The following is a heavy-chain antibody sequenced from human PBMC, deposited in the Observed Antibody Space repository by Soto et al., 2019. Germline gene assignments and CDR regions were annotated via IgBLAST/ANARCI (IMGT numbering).Heavy chain of an antibody. CDR3: ARSAYSSSWYSALDY. D-gene: IGHD6-13*01. J-gene: IGHJ4*02. V-gene: IGHV2-5*02. CDR1: GFSLSTSGVG. Sequence: SGPTRVNPTQTLTLTCTFSGFSLSTSGVGVGWIRQPPGKALEWLALIYWDDDKRYSPSLKSRLTITKDTSKNQVVLTMTNVDPVDTGTYYCARSAYSSSWYSALDYWGQGTLVTVSS. CDR2: IYWDDDK.